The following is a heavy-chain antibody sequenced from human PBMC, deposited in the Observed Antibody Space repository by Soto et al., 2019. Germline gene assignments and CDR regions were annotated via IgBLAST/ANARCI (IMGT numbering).Heavy chain of an antibody. CDR3: ARVQRGSYYLDY. V-gene: IGHV4-31*03. J-gene: IGHJ4*02. D-gene: IGHD3-10*01. Sequence: PSETLSLTCTVSGGSISSGGYYWSWIRQHPGKGLEWIGYIYYSGSTYYNPSLKSRVTISVDTSKNQFSLKLSSVTAADTAVYYCARVQRGSYYLDYWGQGTLVTVS. CDR1: GGSISSGGYY. CDR2: IYYSGST.